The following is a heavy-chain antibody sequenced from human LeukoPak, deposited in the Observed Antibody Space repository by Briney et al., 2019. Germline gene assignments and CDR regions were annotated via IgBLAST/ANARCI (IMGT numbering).Heavy chain of an antibody. CDR3: ARARQQLGYYYYYYMDV. D-gene: IGHD6-13*01. CDR2: ISGSGGST. J-gene: IGHJ6*03. V-gene: IGHV3-23*01. CDR1: GFTFSSYA. Sequence: GGSLRLSCAASGFTFSSYAMSWVRQAPGKGLEWVSAISGSGGSTYYADSVKGRFTISRDNSKNTLYLQMNSLRAEDTAVYYCARARQQLGYYYYYYMDVWGKGTTVTVSS.